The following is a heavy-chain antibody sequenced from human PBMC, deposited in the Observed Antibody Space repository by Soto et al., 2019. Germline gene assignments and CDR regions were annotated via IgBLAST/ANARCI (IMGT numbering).Heavy chain of an antibody. CDR2: IYYSGST. Sequence: ASETLSLTCTVSGGSISSSSYYWGWIRQPPGKGLEWIGSIYYSGSTYYNPSLKSRVTISVDTSKNQFSLKLSSVTAADTAVYYCARLGGYCTNGVCYTDAFDYWGQGTLVTVSS. CDR3: ARLGGYCTNGVCYTDAFDY. D-gene: IGHD2-8*01. CDR1: GGSISSSSYY. V-gene: IGHV4-39*01. J-gene: IGHJ4*02.